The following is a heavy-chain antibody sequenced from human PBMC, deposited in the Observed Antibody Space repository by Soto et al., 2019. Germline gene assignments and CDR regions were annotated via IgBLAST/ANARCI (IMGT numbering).Heavy chain of an antibody. D-gene: IGHD3-22*01. J-gene: IGHJ4*02. Sequence: SETLSLTCTVSGGSITTGGYYWSWIRQPPGKALEWIGYIFYSGSTYYNPSLKSRVTMSVSTSKNQFSLKLSSVTAADTAVYYCASLGYYDSSDFYHFDSWGQGTLVTVSS. V-gene: IGHV4-31*03. CDR1: GGSITTGGYY. CDR3: ASLGYYDSSDFYHFDS. CDR2: IFYSGST.